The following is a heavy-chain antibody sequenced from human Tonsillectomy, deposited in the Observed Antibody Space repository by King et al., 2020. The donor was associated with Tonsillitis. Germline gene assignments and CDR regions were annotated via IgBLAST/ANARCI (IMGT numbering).Heavy chain of an antibody. CDR2: IKSKTDGWTT. J-gene: IGHJ6*02. CDR1: GVTSSNAW. V-gene: IGHV3-15*01. CDR3: TTSLWLGEGHYYYYGMDV. Sequence: VQLVESGGGLVKPGGSLRLSCAASGVTSSNAWMSWVRQAPGKGLEWVGLIKSKTDGWTTDYAAPVKGRFTISRYDSKNTLYLQMNSLNTADKAVYYCTTSLWLGEGHYYYYGMDVWGQGTTVTVSS. D-gene: IGHD3-10*01.